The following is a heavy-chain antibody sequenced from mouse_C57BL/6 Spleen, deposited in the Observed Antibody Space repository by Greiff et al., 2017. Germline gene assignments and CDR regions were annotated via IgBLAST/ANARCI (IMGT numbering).Heavy chain of an antibody. CDR3: ARPIYGSSYWFAY. D-gene: IGHD1-1*01. CDR1: GFNFKNTY. J-gene: IGHJ3*01. CDR2: IDPANGNT. Sequence: EVQLQQSVAELVRPGASVKLSCTASGFNFKNTYMHWVKQRPEQGLEWIGRIDPANGNTKYAPKFQGKATITADTSSNTAYLQLSSLTSEDTAIYYCARPIYGSSYWFAYWGQGTLVTVSA. V-gene: IGHV14-3*01.